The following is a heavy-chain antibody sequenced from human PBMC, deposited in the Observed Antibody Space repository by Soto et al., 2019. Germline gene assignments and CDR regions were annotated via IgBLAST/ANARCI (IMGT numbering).Heavy chain of an antibody. CDR3: ARDKTLSGFNRCFDL. CDR2: ISSNGGST. Sequence: GGSLRLSCAASGFTFSSYAMHWVRQAPGKGLEYVSAISSNGGSTYYANSVKGRFTISRDNSKNTLYLQMGSLRAEDMAVYYCARDKTLSGFNRCFDLWGRGTLVTVSS. J-gene: IGHJ2*01. D-gene: IGHD7-27*01. CDR1: GFTFSSYA. V-gene: IGHV3-64*01.